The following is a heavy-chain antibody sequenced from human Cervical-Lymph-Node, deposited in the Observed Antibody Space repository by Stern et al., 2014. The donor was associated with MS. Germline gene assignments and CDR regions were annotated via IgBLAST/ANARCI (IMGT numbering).Heavy chain of an antibody. D-gene: IGHD3-22*01. CDR3: AKATYYYESKGYFDH. CDR2: ISGNGGST. Sequence: EVQLEESGGDLVQPGGSLELSCAASGFTFSNYAMTWVRQAPGKRPEWVAVISGNGGSTHHADSVSGRFTISRDNSKNMVFLQMYSLRTEDTAAYYCAKATYYYESKGYFDHWGQGTLVTVSS. J-gene: IGHJ4*02. CDR1: GFTFSNYA. V-gene: IGHV3-23*04.